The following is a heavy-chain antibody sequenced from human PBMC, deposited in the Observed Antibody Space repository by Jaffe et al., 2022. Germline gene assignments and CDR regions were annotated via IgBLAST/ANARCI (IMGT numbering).Heavy chain of an antibody. D-gene: IGHD3-16*01. J-gene: IGHJ4*02. Sequence: EVQLLESGGGLVQPGGSLRLSCAASGFTFSSYAMSWVRQAPGKGLEWVSAISGSGGSTYYADSVKGRFTISRDNSKNTLYLQMNSLRAEDTAVYYCANGWGGPLRYFDYWGQGTLVTVSS. CDR1: GFTFSSYA. CDR2: ISGSGGST. V-gene: IGHV3-23*01. CDR3: ANGWGGPLRYFDY.